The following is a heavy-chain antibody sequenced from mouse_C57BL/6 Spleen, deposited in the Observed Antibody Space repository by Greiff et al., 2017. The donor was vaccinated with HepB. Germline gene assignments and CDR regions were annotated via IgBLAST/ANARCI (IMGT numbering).Heavy chain of an antibody. D-gene: IGHD2-1*01. CDR2: IHPNSGST. CDR1: GYTFTSYW. Sequence: QVQLKQPGAELVKPGASVKLSCKASGYTFTSYWMHWVKQRPGQGLEWIGMIHPNSGSTNYNEKFKSKATLTVDKSSSTAYMQLSSLTSEDSAVYYCARGDYGNYLYYFDYWGQGTTLTVSS. CDR3: ARGDYGNYLYYFDY. J-gene: IGHJ2*01. V-gene: IGHV1-64*01.